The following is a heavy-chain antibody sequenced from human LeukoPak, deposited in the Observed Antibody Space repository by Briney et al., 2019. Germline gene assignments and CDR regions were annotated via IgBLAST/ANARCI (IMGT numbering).Heavy chain of an antibody. CDR3: ARVQITMIVVGPFDY. CDR2: INSNSGDT. Sequence: ASVKVSCKASGYTFTDYYIHWVRQAPGQGLEWMGWINSNSGDTYYAQKFQGRVTMTRDTSITTAYMELSRLRSDDTAVYYCARVQITMIVVGPFDYWGQGTLVTVSS. J-gene: IGHJ4*02. CDR1: GYTFTDYY. V-gene: IGHV1-2*02. D-gene: IGHD3-22*01.